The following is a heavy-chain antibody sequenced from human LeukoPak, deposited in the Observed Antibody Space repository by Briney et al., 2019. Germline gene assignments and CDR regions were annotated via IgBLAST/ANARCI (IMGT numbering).Heavy chain of an antibody. D-gene: IGHD3-22*01. V-gene: IGHV1-69*05. CDR3: ARAGAYYYDSSGYYAD. J-gene: IGHJ4*02. CDR2: IIPIFGTA. CDR1: GGTFSSYA. Sequence: SVKVSCKASGGTFSSYAISWVRQAPGQGLEWMGGIIPIFGTANYAQKFQGRVTITTDESTSTAYMELSSLRSEDTAVYYCARAGAYYYDSSGYYADWGQGTLVTVSS.